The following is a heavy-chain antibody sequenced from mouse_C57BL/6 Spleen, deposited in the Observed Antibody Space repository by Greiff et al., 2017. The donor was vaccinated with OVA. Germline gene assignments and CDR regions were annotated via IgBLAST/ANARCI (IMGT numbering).Heavy chain of an antibody. CDR1: GYTFTSYW. Sequence: VQLQQPGAELVRPGSSVKLSCKASGYTFTSYWMHWVKQRPIQGLEWIGNIDPSDSETHYNQKFKDKATLTVDKSSSTAYMQLSSLTSEDSAVYYCARGGDYDVYFDYWGQGTTLTVSS. CDR3: ARGGDYDVYFDY. CDR2: IDPSDSET. J-gene: IGHJ2*01. D-gene: IGHD2-4*01. V-gene: IGHV1-52*01.